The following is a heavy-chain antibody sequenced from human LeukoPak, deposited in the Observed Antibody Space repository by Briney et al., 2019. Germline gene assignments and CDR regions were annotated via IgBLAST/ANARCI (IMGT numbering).Heavy chain of an antibody. CDR3: AKDARRTFGLSSGLYRGSYYFDY. J-gene: IGHJ4*02. CDR2: IIPIFGTA. Sequence: ASVKVSCKASGGTFSSYAISWVRQAPGQGLEWMGGIIPIFGTANYAQKFQGRVTITADKSTSTAYMELSSLRSEDTAVYYCAKDARRTFGLSSGLYRGSYYFDYWGQGTLVTVSS. D-gene: IGHD6-19*01. CDR1: GGTFSSYA. V-gene: IGHV1-69*06.